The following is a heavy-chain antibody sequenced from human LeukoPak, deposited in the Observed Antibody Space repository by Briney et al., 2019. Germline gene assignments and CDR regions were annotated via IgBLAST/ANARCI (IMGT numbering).Heavy chain of an antibody. CDR1: GGSISSYY. V-gene: IGHV4-59*01. D-gene: IGHD3-22*01. CDR3: AREHSSGYYVDY. CDR2: IYYSGST. Sequence: SETLSLTCTVSGGSISSYYWSWIRQPPGKGLEWIGYIYYSGSTNYNPSLKSRVTISVDTSKNQFSLKLSSVTAAGTAVYYCAREHSSGYYVDYWGQGTLVTVSS. J-gene: IGHJ4*02.